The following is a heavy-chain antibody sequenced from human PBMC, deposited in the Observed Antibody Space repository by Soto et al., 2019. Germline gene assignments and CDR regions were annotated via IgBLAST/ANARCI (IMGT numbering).Heavy chain of an antibody. Sequence: PGGSLRLSGAASGFTFISYSISWVRQAPWKGLEWVSAIRGFSPYTFYADSVKGRFTISRDNAKNSLYLQMNSLRAEDTAVYYCARDRGYDPHDYYYNAMDVLGQWIMLTVSS. CDR1: GFTFISYS. D-gene: IGHD2-15*01. CDR3: ARDRGYDPHDYYYNAMDV. CDR2: IRGFSPYT. V-gene: IGHV3-21*01. J-gene: IGHJ6*02.